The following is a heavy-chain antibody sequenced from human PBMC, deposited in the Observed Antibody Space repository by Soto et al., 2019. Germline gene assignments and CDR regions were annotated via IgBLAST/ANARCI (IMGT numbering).Heavy chain of an antibody. J-gene: IGHJ6*02. CDR2: IYHSGST. CDR3: ARVRGVSSFTNYYGMDV. V-gene: IGHV4-38-2*01. D-gene: IGHD3-10*01. Sequence: SETLSLTCAVSGYSISGGYYWGWIRQPPGKGLEWIGSIYHSGSTYYNPSLKSRVTISVDTSKNQFSLKLSSVTAADTAVYYCARVRGVSSFTNYYGMDVWGQGTTVTVSS. CDR1: GYSISGGYY.